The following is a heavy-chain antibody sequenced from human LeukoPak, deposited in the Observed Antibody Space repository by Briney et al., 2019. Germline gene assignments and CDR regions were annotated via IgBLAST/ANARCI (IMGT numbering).Heavy chain of an antibody. Sequence: GGSLRLSCAASEFTFSDYYMSWIRQAPGKGLVWVSYISSSGSTIYYADSVKGRFTISRDNAKNSLYLQMNSLRAEDTAVYYCASIRGYSGYDTNNWFDPWGQGTLVTVSS. V-gene: IGHV3-11*01. D-gene: IGHD5-12*01. CDR1: EFTFSDYY. J-gene: IGHJ5*02. CDR3: ASIRGYSGYDTNNWFDP. CDR2: ISSSGSTI.